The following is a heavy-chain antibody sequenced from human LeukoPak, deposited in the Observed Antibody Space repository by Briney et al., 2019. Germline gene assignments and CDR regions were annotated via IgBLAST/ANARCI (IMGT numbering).Heavy chain of an antibody. CDR2: IKSKGDGETT. CDR3: TTDLGLTMIRGVIVS. V-gene: IGHV3-15*01. D-gene: IGHD3-10*01. Sequence: NTGGSLRLSCAASGFTFTNAWMSWVRQAPGKGLEWVGRIKSKGDGETTDYGAPVKGRFFMSRDDSKATLFLQMNFLQTEDTAVYYCTTDLGLTMIRGVIVSWGRGTLVTVSS. CDR1: GFTFTNAW. J-gene: IGHJ4*02.